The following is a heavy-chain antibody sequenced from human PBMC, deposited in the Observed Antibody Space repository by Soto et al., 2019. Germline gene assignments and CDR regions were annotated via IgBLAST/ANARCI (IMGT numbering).Heavy chain of an antibody. CDR2: IYWDDDE. J-gene: IGHJ6*02. Sequence: QITLRESGPTLVKPSQTLTLTCSFSGFSLNTYGVGVGCVRQPPGKALEWLALIYWDDDERYSPSLNSRLTITKDTSKHQVVLTLTDMDPVDTATYYCTHRRIFYGMGVWGQGTTVTVSS. D-gene: IGHD3-3*01. CDR1: GFSLNTYGVG. CDR3: THRRIFYGMGV. V-gene: IGHV2-5*02.